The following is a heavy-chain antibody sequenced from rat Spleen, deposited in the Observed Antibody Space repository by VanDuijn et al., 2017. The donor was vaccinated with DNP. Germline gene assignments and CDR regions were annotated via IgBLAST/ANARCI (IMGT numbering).Heavy chain of an antibody. V-gene: IGHV5-31*01. J-gene: IGHJ2*01. Sequence: EVQLVESGGGPVQPGRSLKLSCVASGFIFSNYWMTWIRQAPGRGLEWVASITNTGDNTYYSDSVKGRFSLSRDNAKTTLYLQMDSLRSEDTATYYCARQVWAFDYWGQGVMVTVSS. CDR3: ARQVWAFDY. D-gene: IGHD1-7*01. CDR2: ITNTGDNT. CDR1: GFIFSNYW.